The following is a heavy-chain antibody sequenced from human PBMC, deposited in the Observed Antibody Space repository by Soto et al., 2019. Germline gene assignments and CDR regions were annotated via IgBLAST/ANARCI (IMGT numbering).Heavy chain of an antibody. V-gene: IGHV1-18*01. CDR2: ISAYNGNT. Sequence: ASVKVSCKASGYTFTSYGISWVRQAPGQGLEWMGWISAYNGNTNYAQKLQGRVTMTTDTSTSTAYMELSSLRSEDTAVYYCASQETYSSPDYYYYYYMDVWGKGTTVTVSS. CDR3: ASQETYSSPDYYYYYYMDV. J-gene: IGHJ6*03. CDR1: GYTFTSYG. D-gene: IGHD6-13*01.